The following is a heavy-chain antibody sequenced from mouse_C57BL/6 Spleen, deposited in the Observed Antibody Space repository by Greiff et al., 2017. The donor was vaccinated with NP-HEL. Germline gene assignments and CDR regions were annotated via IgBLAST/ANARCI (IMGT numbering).Heavy chain of an antibody. V-gene: IGHV2-2*01. J-gene: IGHJ1*03. CDR3: ARGGLRLWYFDV. CDR1: GFSLTSYG. CDR2: IWSGGST. Sequence: VMLVESGPGLVQPSQSLSITCTVSGFSLTSYGVHWVRQSPGKGLEWLGVIWSGGSTDYNAAFISRLSISKDNSKSQVFFKMNSLQADDTAIYYCARGGLRLWYFDVWGTGTTVTVSS. D-gene: IGHD2-4*01.